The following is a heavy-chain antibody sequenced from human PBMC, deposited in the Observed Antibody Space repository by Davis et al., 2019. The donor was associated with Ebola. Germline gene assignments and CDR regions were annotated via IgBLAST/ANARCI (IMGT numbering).Heavy chain of an antibody. V-gene: IGHV3-21*01. CDR3: ARDLYRARDY. CDR2: ISSSSSYI. Sequence: GGSLRLSCVASGFTFSIYSMNWVRQAPGKGLEWVSSISSSSSYIYYADSVKGRFTISRDNAKNSLYLQMNSLRAEDTAVYYCARDLYRARDYWGQGTLVTVSS. D-gene: IGHD5/OR15-5a*01. J-gene: IGHJ4*02. CDR1: GFTFSIYS.